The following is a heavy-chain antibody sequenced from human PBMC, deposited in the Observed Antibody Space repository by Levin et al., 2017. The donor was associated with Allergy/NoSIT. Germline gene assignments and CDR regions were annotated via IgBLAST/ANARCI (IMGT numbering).Heavy chain of an antibody. CDR1: GFTFSSYG. V-gene: IGHV3-30*18. CDR3: AKGGRELLGNFDY. D-gene: IGHD1-26*01. Sequence: SCAASGFTFSSYGMHWVRQAPGKGLEWVAVISYDGSNKYYADSVKGRFTISRDNSKNTLYLQMNSLRAEDTAVYYCAKGGRELLGNFDYWGQGTLVTVSS. J-gene: IGHJ4*02. CDR2: ISYDGSNK.